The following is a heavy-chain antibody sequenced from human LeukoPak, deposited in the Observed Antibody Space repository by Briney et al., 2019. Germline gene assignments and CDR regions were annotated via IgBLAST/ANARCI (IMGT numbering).Heavy chain of an antibody. Sequence: PSETLSLTCTVSGGSLSSYYWSWIREPPGKGLEWIGNIFSSGTINYNPSFKSRVSMSVDTSRNQFSLKLTSVTTADTALYYCARALRDGDDSGRFDSWGQGTLVTVSS. J-gene: IGHJ4*02. CDR1: GGSLSSYY. CDR2: IFSSGTI. CDR3: ARALRDGDDSGRFDS. V-gene: IGHV4-59*01. D-gene: IGHD4-23*01.